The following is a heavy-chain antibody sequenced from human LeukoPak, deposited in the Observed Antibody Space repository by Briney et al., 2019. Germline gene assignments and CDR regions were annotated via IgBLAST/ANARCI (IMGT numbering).Heavy chain of an antibody. J-gene: IGHJ3*02. V-gene: IGHV3-33*06. CDR2: IWYDGSNK. CDR3: AKDSMDTAMVALAFDI. CDR1: GFTFSSYA. D-gene: IGHD5-18*01. Sequence: PGGSLRLSCAASGFTFSSYAMSWVRQAPGKGLEWVAVIWYDGSNKYYADSVKGRFTISRDNSKNTLYLQMNSLRAEDTAVYYCAKDSMDTAMVALAFDIWGQGTMVTVSS.